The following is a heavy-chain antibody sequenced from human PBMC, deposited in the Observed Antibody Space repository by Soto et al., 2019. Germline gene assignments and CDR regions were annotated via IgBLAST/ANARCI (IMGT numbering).Heavy chain of an antibody. J-gene: IGHJ3*02. Sequence: EVQLLESGGGLEHPGGSLRISCAASGFTFFNYAMTWVRQAPGKGLEWMSSIGGTGSPTHYADSVMGRFTISRDNSKNTLYLQMNSLRVEDTAVYYCGRDPNGDYIGAFDMWGQGTVVIVSS. CDR1: GFTFFNYA. CDR3: GRDPNGDYIGAFDM. CDR2: IGGTGSPT. V-gene: IGHV3-23*01. D-gene: IGHD4-17*01.